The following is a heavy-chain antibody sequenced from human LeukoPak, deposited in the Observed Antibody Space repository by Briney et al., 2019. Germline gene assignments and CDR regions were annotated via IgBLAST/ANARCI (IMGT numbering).Heavy chain of an antibody. J-gene: IGHJ4*02. CDR1: GYTFTGYY. CDR3: ARDPLRGYSYGHGGNY. D-gene: IGHD5-18*01. V-gene: IGHV1-2*02. Sequence: ASVKVSCKASGYTFTGYYMHWVRQAPGQGLEWMGWINPNSGGTNYAQKFQGRVTMTRDTSISTAYMELSRLRSDDTAVYYCARDPLRGYSYGHGGNYWGPGTLVTVSS. CDR2: INPNSGGT.